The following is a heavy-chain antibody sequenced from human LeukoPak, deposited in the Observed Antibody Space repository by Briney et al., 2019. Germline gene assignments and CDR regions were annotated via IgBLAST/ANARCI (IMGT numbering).Heavy chain of an antibody. V-gene: IGHV3-33*06. Sequence: GRSLRLSCAASGFTFSSYGMHWVRQAPGKGLEWVAVIWYDGSNKYYADSVKGRFTISRDNSKNTLYLQMNSLRAEDTAVYYCAKEGIYGQQLVSDYWAPVSDYWGQGTLVTVSS. CDR3: AKEGIYGQQLVSDYWAPVSDY. J-gene: IGHJ4*02. CDR1: GFTFSSYG. CDR2: IWYDGSNK. D-gene: IGHD6-13*01.